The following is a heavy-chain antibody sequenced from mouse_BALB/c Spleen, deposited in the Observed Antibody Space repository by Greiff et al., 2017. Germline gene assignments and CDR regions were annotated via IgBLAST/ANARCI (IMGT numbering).Heavy chain of an antibody. J-gene: IGHJ3*01. Sequence: QVQLQQSGAELAKPGASVKMSCKASGYTFTSYWMHWVKQRPGQGLEWIGYINPSTGYTEYNQKFKDKATLTADKSSSTAYMQLSSLTSEDSAVYYCARSFGNYDAYWGQGTLVTVSA. D-gene: IGHD2-1*01. V-gene: IGHV1-7*01. CDR1: GYTFTSYW. CDR3: ARSFGNYDAY. CDR2: INPSTGYT.